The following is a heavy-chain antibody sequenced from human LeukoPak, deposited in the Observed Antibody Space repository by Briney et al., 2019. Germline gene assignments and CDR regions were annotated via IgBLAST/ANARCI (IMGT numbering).Heavy chain of an antibody. Sequence: GESLKISCKGSGYSFTSYWIGWVRQMPGKGLEWMGIIYPGGSDTRYSPSFQGRVTISADKSITTAYLQWSSLKASDTAMYYCARLPQQLSHFDYWGQGTLVTVSS. V-gene: IGHV5-51*01. CDR2: IYPGGSDT. D-gene: IGHD6-13*01. J-gene: IGHJ4*02. CDR1: GYSFTSYW. CDR3: ARLPQQLSHFDY.